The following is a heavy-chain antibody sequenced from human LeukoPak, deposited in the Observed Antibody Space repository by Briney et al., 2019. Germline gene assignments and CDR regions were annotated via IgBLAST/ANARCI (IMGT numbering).Heavy chain of an antibody. V-gene: IGHV4-4*07. CDR2: IHSGGTT. Sequence: SETLSPTCTVSGGSIGDDYFTWIRQPAGKGLEWIGRIHSGGTTNYNPSLMSRVTLSIDTSKKQISLRLTSMTAADTALYYCARDNGSGYTYGYEHYYYYIDVWGKGTTVTVSS. J-gene: IGHJ6*03. D-gene: IGHD5-18*01. CDR1: GGSIGDDY. CDR3: ARDNGSGYTYGYEHYYYYIDV.